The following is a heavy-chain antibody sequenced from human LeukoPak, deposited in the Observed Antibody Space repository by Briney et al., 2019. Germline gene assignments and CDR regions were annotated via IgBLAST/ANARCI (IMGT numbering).Heavy chain of an antibody. Sequence: GGSLRLSCAASGFTFSYAWMSWVRQAPGKGLEWVGRIKSKTDGGTTDYAAPVKGRFTISRDDSKSTLYLQLNSLKTEDTAVYYCSRQGGAAPPEYFQHWGQGTLVTVSS. V-gene: IGHV3-15*01. CDR1: GFTFSYAW. CDR2: IKSKTDGGTT. D-gene: IGHD2-15*01. CDR3: SRQGGAAPPEYFQH. J-gene: IGHJ1*01.